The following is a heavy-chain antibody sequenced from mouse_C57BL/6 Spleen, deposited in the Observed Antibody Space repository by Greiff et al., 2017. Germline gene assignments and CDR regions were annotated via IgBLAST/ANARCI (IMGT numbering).Heavy chain of an antibody. V-gene: IGHV5-9*01. CDR1: GFTFSSYT. Sequence: EVKLMESGGGLVKPGGSLKLSCAASGFTFSSYTMSWVRQTPEKRLEWVATISGGGGNTYYPDSVKGRFTISRDNAKNTLYLQMSSLRSEDTALYYCARLVDGNYLYAMDYWGQGTSVTVSS. J-gene: IGHJ4*01. D-gene: IGHD2-1*01. CDR3: ARLVDGNYLYAMDY. CDR2: ISGGGGNT.